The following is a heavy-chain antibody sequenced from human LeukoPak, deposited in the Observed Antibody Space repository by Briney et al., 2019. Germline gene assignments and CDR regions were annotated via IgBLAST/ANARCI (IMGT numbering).Heavy chain of an antibody. CDR1: GDSINFDY. J-gene: IGHJ5*02. Sequence: SETLSLTCIVSGDSINFDYWSWIRQPPGKGLEWVGCLYNNGSTSYSPSLKSRVTISVDTSKNQFSLKLNSMTTADTAVYYCARGRAYTYYRGLDPWGQGILVTVYS. CDR2: LYNNGST. CDR3: ARGRAYTYYRGLDP. V-gene: IGHV4-59*01. D-gene: IGHD3-22*01.